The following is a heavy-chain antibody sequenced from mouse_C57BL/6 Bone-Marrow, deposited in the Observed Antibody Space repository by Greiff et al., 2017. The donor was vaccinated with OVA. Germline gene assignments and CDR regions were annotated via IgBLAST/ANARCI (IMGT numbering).Heavy chain of an antibody. J-gene: IGHJ2*01. Sequence: QVQLQQSGAELARPGASVKLSCKASGYTFTSYGISWVKQRTGQGLEWIGEIYPRSGNTYYNEKFKGKATLTADKSSSTAYMELRSLTSEDSAVYFCASCFSLLRSYYFDYWGQGTTLTVSS. CDR3: ASCFSLLRSYYFDY. CDR2: IYPRSGNT. CDR1: GYTFTSYG. D-gene: IGHD1-1*01. V-gene: IGHV1-81*01.